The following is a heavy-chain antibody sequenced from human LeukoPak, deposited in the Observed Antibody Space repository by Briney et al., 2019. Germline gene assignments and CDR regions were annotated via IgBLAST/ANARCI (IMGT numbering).Heavy chain of an antibody. CDR3: ARIDYTLDY. V-gene: IGHV4-34*01. J-gene: IGHJ4*02. CDR2: INHSGST. D-gene: IGHD4-11*01. CDR1: GGSFRGYY. Sequence: SETLSLTCAVYGGSFRGYYWSWIRQPPGKGLEWIGEINHSGSTIYNPSLKSRVTISVDTSKKQFSLRLTSVTAADTAVYYCARIDYTLDYWGQGTLVTVSS.